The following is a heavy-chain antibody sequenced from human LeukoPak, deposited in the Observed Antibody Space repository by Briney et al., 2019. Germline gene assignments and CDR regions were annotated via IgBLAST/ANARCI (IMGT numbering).Heavy chain of an antibody. CDR1: GFTFSSYS. J-gene: IGHJ1*01. D-gene: IGHD3-22*01. CDR3: ARADGIVVSKGFQH. CDR2: ISSNGSTI. V-gene: IGHV3-48*04. Sequence: GGSLRLSCAASGFTFSSYSMNWVRQAPGKGLEWVSYISSNGSTIYYAAAVKGRFTISRDNAKSSLYLQMNSLRAEDTAVYYCARADGIVVSKGFQHWGQGTLVSVSS.